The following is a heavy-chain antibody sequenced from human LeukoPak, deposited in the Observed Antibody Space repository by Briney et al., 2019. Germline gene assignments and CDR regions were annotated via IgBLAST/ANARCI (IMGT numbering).Heavy chain of an antibody. CDR2: ISSSSSYI. Sequence: RTGGSLRLSCAASGFTFSSYSMNWVRQAPGKGLEWVSSISSSSSYIYYADSVKGRFTISRDNAKNSLYLQMNSLRAEDTAVYYCASGCSGGSCLGEKTWFDPWGQGTLVTVSS. CDR1: GFTFSSYS. J-gene: IGHJ5*02. CDR3: ASGCSGGSCLGEKTWFDP. D-gene: IGHD2-15*01. V-gene: IGHV3-21*01.